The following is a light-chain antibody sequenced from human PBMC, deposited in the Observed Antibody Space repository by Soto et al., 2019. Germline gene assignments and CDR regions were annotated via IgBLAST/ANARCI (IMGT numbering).Light chain of an antibody. J-gene: IGKJ1*01. CDR2: AAS. CDR1: QSISRW. Sequence: DFQMTQSPPTLSASVGDRVTITCRASQSISRWVAWYQQKPGEPPKLLIYAASNLESGVPSRFSGSGSGTEFTLTISSLQPDDFATYYCQQYNSFSGTFGQGTKVDIK. CDR3: QQYNSFSGT. V-gene: IGKV1-5*01.